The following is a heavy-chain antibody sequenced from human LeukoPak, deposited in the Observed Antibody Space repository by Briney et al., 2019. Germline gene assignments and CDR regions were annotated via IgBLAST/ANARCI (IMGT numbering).Heavy chain of an antibody. J-gene: IGHJ4*02. CDR1: GYTFTGYY. V-gene: IGHV1-2*02. CDR2: INPNSSDT. D-gene: IGHD3-22*01. Sequence: ASVKVSCKASGYTFTGYYMHWVRQAPGQGLEWMGGINPNSSDTNYAQKFQGRVTMTRDTSISTAYMELSRLRSDDTAVYYCATEYYFDSSGTALDYWGQGTLVTVSS. CDR3: ATEYYFDSSGTALDY.